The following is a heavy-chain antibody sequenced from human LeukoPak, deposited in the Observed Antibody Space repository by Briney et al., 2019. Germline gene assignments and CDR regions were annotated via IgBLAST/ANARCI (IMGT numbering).Heavy chain of an antibody. J-gene: IGHJ4*02. CDR2: IYPGGSDT. CDR1: GYSFTSYW. CDR3: ARHHTYYYDSSGYYYLDY. D-gene: IGHD3-22*01. V-gene: IGHV5-51*01. Sequence: GESLKISCKGSGYSFTSYWIGWVRQMPGKGLEWMGIIYPGGSDTRYSPSFQGQVTISADKSISTAYLQWSSLKASDTAMYYCARHHTYYYDSSGYYYLDYWGQGTLVTVSS.